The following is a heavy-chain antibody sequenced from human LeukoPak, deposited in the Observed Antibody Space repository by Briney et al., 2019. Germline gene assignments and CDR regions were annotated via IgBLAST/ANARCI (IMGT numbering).Heavy chain of an antibody. V-gene: IGHV4-59*08. Sequence: SETLSLTCTVSGGSISSYSWSWIRQPPGKGLECIGYIYDSGSTNYNPSLKSRVAISVDKSKNQFSLKLSYVTAADTAVYYCARLSHYFDSSGYYYVRFFDYWGQGTPVTVSS. J-gene: IGHJ4*02. CDR2: IYDSGST. D-gene: IGHD3-22*01. CDR1: GGSISSYS. CDR3: ARLSHYFDSSGYYYVRFFDY.